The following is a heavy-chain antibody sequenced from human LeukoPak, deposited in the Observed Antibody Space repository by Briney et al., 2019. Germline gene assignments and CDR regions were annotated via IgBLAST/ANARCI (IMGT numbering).Heavy chain of an antibody. CDR3: ARQFGYSYGYDY. CDR2: IYSGGSS. CDR1: GASVDSNY. J-gene: IGHJ4*02. V-gene: IGHV4-59*08. Sequence: PSETLSLTCSVSGASVDSNYWGWIRQPPGGGREWMRYIYSGGSSDYNPSSKSRVSLSLDTPKTQISLHLSPVSAADTAVYYCARQFGYSYGYDYWGQGALVPVSS. D-gene: IGHD5-18*01.